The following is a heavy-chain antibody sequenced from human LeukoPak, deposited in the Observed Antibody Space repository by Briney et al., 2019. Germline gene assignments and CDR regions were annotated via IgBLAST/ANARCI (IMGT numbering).Heavy chain of an antibody. CDR1: RLTFDSYA. Sequence: GGSLRLSCAASRLTFDSYAMYWVRQAPGKGLEWVANTKQDGSEKYYVDSVKGRFTISRDNAKNSLYLQMNSLRAEDTAVYYCASGKIAATKYYFDYWGQGTLVTVSS. CDR2: TKQDGSEK. D-gene: IGHD6-13*01. V-gene: IGHV3-7*01. CDR3: ASGKIAATKYYFDY. J-gene: IGHJ4*02.